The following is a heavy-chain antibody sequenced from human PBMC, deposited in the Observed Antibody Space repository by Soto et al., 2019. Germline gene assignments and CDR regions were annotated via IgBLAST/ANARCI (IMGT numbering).Heavy chain of an antibody. J-gene: IGHJ4*02. CDR3: AKPFYESLAPGVVAPFDY. CDR1: GFTFSSFA. V-gene: IGHV3-23*01. Sequence: EVQLLESGGGLVQPGGSLRLSCAASGFTFSSFAMSWVRQAPGKGLEWVSGISYSGGNTYYADSVKGRFTISRDNSKNTLFLQLSSLRAEDSALYYCAKPFYESLAPGVVAPFDYWGQGTLVTVSS. CDR2: ISYSGGNT. D-gene: IGHD3-16*01.